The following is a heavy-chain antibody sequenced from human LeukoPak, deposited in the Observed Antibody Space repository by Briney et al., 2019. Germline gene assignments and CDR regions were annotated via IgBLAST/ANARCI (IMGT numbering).Heavy chain of an antibody. D-gene: IGHD3-9*01. Sequence: ASVKVSCKASGYTFTSYAMHWVRQAPGQRLEWTGWINACNGNTKYSQKFQGRVTITRDTSASTAYMELSSLRSEDTAVYYCARDFDAYYFDYWGQGTLVTVSS. CDR3: ARDFDAYYFDY. V-gene: IGHV1-3*01. CDR2: INACNGNT. CDR1: GYTFTSYA. J-gene: IGHJ4*02.